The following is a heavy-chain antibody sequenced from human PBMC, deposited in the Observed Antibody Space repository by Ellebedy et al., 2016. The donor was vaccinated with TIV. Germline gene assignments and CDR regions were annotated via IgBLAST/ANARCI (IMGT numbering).Heavy chain of an antibody. Sequence: ASVKVSXXVSGYTLTELSMHWVRQAPGKGLEWMGGFDPEDGETIYAQKFQGRVTMTEDTSTDTAYMELSSLRSEDTAVYYCATYRYYYYGMDVWGQGTTVTVSS. J-gene: IGHJ6*02. CDR2: FDPEDGET. CDR3: ATYRYYYYGMDV. CDR1: GYTLTELS. V-gene: IGHV1-24*01.